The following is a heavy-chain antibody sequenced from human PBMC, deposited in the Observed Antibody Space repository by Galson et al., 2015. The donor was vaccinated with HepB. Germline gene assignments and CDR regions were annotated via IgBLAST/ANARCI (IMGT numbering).Heavy chain of an antibody. J-gene: IGHJ4*02. CDR3: ARNSVSGRAYDY. V-gene: IGHV3-23*01. CDR2: ISPSSNSI. Sequence: SLRLSCAAAGFTFSSYAMTWVRQAPGKGLEWVSAISPSSNSIYYTDSVRGRFTVSRDNSQNTQYLHMNSLRAEDTAVYYCARNSVSGRAYDYWGQGTLVTVSS. CDR1: GFTFSSYA. D-gene: IGHD3-10*01.